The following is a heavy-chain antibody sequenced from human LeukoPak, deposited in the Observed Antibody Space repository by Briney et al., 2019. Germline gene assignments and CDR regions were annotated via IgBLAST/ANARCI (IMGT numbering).Heavy chain of an antibody. CDR3: AIVYYDSSLDYYFDS. J-gene: IGHJ4*02. CDR1: GYTFTSYV. Sequence: ASVKVSCKASGYTFTSYVMHWVRQAPGQRLEWMGWINAGNGNTKYSQKFQGRVTITRDTSASTAYMELSSLRSEDTAVYYCAIVYYDSSLDYYFDSWGQGPLFTVSS. V-gene: IGHV1-3*01. D-gene: IGHD3-22*01. CDR2: INAGNGNT.